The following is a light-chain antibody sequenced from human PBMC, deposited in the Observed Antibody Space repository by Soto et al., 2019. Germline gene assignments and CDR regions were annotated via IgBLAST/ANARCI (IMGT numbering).Light chain of an antibody. Sequence: QSELTQPASVSGSPGQSITISCTGTSSDIGGYYYVSWYQHHPGKAPKLTIYQVTNRPSGVSHRFSGSKSGNTASLTISGLQAEDEADYYCTSYSSSSTFYVFGPGTKVTVL. CDR1: SSDIGGYYY. CDR3: TSYSSSSTFYV. J-gene: IGLJ1*01. V-gene: IGLV2-14*01. CDR2: QVT.